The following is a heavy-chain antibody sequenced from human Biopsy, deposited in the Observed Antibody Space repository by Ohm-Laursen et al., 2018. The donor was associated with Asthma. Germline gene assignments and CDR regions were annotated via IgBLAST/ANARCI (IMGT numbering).Heavy chain of an antibody. CDR2: MSFDGRQT. V-gene: IGHV3-30*18. Sequence: SSLSLSCAASGSSFNSYGMHWVRQAPGKGLEWVAVMSFDGRQTYYADSVKGRFTISRDNSKNTLYLQMNSLRAEDTAVYYCAKERYYDFWSGYPIWGQGTMVTVSS. CDR3: AKERYYDFWSGYPI. J-gene: IGHJ3*02. D-gene: IGHD3-3*01. CDR1: GSSFNSYG.